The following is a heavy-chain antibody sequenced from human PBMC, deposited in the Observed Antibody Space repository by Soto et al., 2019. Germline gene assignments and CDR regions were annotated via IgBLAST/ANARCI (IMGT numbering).Heavy chain of an antibody. J-gene: IGHJ4*02. V-gene: IGHV3-30*18. CDR3: AKDHLPYSASYPGG. D-gene: IGHD1-26*01. CDR2: TSHDGGNK. Sequence: GGSLRLSCAASGFTFRSFGMHWVRQAPGRGLDWVALTSHDGGNKYYADAVKGRFTISGDNSKNTLYLQMNSLRAEDTAVYYCAKDHLPYSASYPGGWGQGTMVTVYS. CDR1: GFTFRSFG.